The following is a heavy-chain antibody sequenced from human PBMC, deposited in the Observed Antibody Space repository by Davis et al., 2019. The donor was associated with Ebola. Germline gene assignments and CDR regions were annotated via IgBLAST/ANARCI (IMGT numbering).Heavy chain of an antibody. CDR1: GFTFSSYW. V-gene: IGHV3-74*01. D-gene: IGHD3-3*01. CDR3: ARAYDF. Sequence: GESLKISCAASGFTFSSYWMHWVRQAPGKGLVWVSRINSDGSSTSYADSVKGRFTISRDNTKNTLYLQMNSLRAEDTSVYYCARAYDFWGQGTLVTVSS. J-gene: IGHJ4*02. CDR2: INSDGSST.